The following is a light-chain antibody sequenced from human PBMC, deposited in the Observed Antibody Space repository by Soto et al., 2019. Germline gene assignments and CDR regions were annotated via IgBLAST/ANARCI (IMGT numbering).Light chain of an antibody. V-gene: IGKV3-20*01. Sequence: EVVLTQSPGTLSLSPGERATLSCRASQSVGSTYLAWYQQKPGQDPRLLIYDASSRATGIPDRFSGSGSGTDFTLTISRLENDDFALYYCQQYGSSPSTFGPGTKVDIK. CDR2: DAS. CDR1: QSVGSTY. J-gene: IGKJ3*01. CDR3: QQYGSSPST.